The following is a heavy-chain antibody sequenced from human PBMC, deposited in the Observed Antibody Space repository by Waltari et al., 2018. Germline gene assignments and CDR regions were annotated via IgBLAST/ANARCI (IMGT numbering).Heavy chain of an antibody. V-gene: IGHV4-30-2*06. J-gene: IGHJ4*02. CDR2: IYHSAGS. CDR3: ATINDYGDWRADY. Sequence: QLQLQESGSRLLKPSQTLSLTCAVSGDSISNPGYSWTWIRQSPGKGLEWIGYIYHSAGSNYNPSLKSRVTMSVDRSKNQFSLQLNSVTAADTAVYYCATINDYGDWRADYWGQGILVTVSS. D-gene: IGHD4-17*01. CDR1: GDSISNPGYS.